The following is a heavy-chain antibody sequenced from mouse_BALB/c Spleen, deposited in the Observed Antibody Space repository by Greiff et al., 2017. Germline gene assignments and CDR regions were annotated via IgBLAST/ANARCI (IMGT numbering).Heavy chain of an antibody. Sequence: QVQLQQSGPELVKPGASVKMSCKASGYTFTDYVISWVKQRTGQGLEWIGEIYPGSGSTYYNEKFKGKATLTADKSSNTAYMQLSSLTSEDSAFYFCARATTATGWYFDVWGAGTTVTVSS. J-gene: IGHJ1*01. CDR1: GYTFTDYV. CDR2: IYPGSGST. V-gene: IGHV1-81*01. D-gene: IGHD1-2*01. CDR3: ARATTATGWYFDV.